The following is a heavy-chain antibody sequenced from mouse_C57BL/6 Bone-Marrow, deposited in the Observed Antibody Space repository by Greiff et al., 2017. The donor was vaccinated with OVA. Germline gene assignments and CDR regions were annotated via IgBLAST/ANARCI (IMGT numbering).Heavy chain of an antibody. CDR1: GFSLTSYG. V-gene: IGHV2-3*01. CDR2: IWRGGGT. Sequence: VMLVESGPGLVAPSQSLSITCTVSGFSLTSYGVSWVRQPPGQGLEWLGGIWRGGGTTYHSDLISRLGIRKDNSKSQVFLKLNSLQTDDTATYYGANYYDYAYYYAMDDWGQGTSVTVSS. CDR3: ANYYDYAYYYAMDD. D-gene: IGHD2-4*01. J-gene: IGHJ4*01.